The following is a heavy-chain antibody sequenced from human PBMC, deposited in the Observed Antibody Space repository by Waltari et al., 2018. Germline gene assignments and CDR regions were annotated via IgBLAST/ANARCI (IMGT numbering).Heavy chain of an antibody. D-gene: IGHD6-13*01. V-gene: IGHV1-69*05. Sequence: QVQLVQSGAELKKPGSSVKVSCKVSGGSFSTHAITWGRQAPGQVLEWMGGIMPILGTTNYAQKIQERVTINTDESMTTAYMHLSSLTSDDTAVYYCARGGLYGQQLLESAFEIWGQGTKVTVSS. CDR2: IMPILGTT. CDR3: ARGGLYGQQLLESAFEI. CDR1: GGSFSTHA. J-gene: IGHJ3*02.